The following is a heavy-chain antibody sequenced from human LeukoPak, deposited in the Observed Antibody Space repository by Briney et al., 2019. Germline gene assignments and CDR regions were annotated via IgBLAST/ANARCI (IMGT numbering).Heavy chain of an antibody. CDR1: GDSISNSY. CDR3: ARGRKGYYYGSGTGNWFDP. J-gene: IGHJ5*02. D-gene: IGHD3-10*01. CDR2: LYNTWST. V-gene: IGHV4-4*08. Sequence: SETLSLTCTVSGDSISNSYWSWIRQSPGKGLEWIGYLYNTWSTTYSPSLRSRVSISVDTSKNQFSLKLSSVTAADTAVYYCARGRKGYYYGSGTGNWFDPWGQGTLVTVSS.